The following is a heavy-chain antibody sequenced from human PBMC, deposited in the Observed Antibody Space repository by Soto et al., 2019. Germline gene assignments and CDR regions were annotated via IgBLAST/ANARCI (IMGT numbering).Heavy chain of an antibody. CDR3: ARGVNGYYYVDY. Sequence: EVQLVESGGNVLQPGGSLRLSCAASGFISSSYWMHWVRQAPGKGLVWVSRINRYGSRTDYADSVKGRFAVSRDNAKNTVLLQMNSLRADDTAVYYCARGVNGYYYVDYWGQGTLVTVSS. V-gene: IGHV3-74*01. D-gene: IGHD2-8*01. CDR2: INRYGSRT. J-gene: IGHJ4*02. CDR1: GFISSSYW.